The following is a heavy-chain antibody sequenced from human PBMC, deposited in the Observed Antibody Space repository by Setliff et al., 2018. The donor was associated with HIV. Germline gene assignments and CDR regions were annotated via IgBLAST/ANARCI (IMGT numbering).Heavy chain of an antibody. J-gene: IGHJ5*02. D-gene: IGHD6-19*01. CDR2: IYSTGDT. CDR1: GYSISDGYR. CDR3: AREKRSGFSSGWTNWFDP. V-gene: IGHV4-38-2*02. Sequence: ASETLSLTCLVFGYSISDGYRWGWIRQSPGKGLQWIASIYSTGDTYYNPSLKSRVTISIDTTKNRFSLKLSSVTAADTAVYYCAREKRSGFSSGWTNWFDPWGQGTLVTVSS.